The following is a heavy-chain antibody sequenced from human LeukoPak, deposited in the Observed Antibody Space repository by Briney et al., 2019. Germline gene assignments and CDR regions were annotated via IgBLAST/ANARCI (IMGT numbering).Heavy chain of an antibody. V-gene: IGHV3-23*01. CDR3: AKDYLFDY. CDR1: GFTFSNAW. CDR2: ISNNGGRT. Sequence: QTGGSLKLSWAASGFTFSNAWMTWVRQAPGKGLEWVSAISNNGGRTYYADFVKGRFTISRDNSKNTLYLQMNSLRAEDTAVYYCAKDYLFDYWGQGTLVTVSS. J-gene: IGHJ4*02.